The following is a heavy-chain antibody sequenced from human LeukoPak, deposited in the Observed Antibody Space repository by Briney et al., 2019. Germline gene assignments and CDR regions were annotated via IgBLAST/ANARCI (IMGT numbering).Heavy chain of an antibody. CDR1: GFTFSSYA. CDR3: AKGAYDSSGSQDY. Sequence: GGSLRLSCAASGFTFSSYAMSWVRQAPGEGLGWGSAICGSGGSTYYADSAKGRFTISRDNSKNTLYLQMNSLRAEDTAVYYCAKGAYDSSGSQDYWGQGTLVTVSS. J-gene: IGHJ4*02. V-gene: IGHV3-23*01. D-gene: IGHD3-22*01. CDR2: ICGSGGST.